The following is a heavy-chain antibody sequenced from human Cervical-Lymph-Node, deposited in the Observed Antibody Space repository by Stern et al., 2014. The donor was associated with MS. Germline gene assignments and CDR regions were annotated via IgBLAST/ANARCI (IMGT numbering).Heavy chain of an antibody. CDR1: GGSISSYY. J-gene: IGHJ4*02. CDR3: ARVRPQSGYTRFYFDY. D-gene: IGHD3-22*01. Sequence: QVQLVESGPGLVKPSETLSLTCTVSGGSISSYYWSWIRQPPGKGLEWIGYIYYSGSTNYNPSLKSRVTISVDTSKDQFSLRLSSVTAADTAVYYCARVRPQSGYTRFYFDYWGQGILVTVSS. CDR2: IYYSGST. V-gene: IGHV4-59*01.